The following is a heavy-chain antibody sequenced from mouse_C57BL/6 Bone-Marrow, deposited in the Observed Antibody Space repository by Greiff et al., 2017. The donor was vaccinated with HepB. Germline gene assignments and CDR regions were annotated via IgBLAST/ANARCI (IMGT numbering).Heavy chain of an antibody. D-gene: IGHD1-1*01. V-gene: IGHV1-69*01. J-gene: IGHJ1*03. CDR3: ARLPTTVSYWYFDV. CDR2: IDPSDSYT. Sequence: QVQLQQPGAELVMPGASVKLSCKASGYTFTSYWMHWVKQRPGPGLEWIGEIDPSDSYTNYNQKFKGKSTVTVDKSSSTAYMQLSSLTSEDSAVYYCARLPTTVSYWYFDVWGTGTTVTVSS. CDR1: GYTFTSYW.